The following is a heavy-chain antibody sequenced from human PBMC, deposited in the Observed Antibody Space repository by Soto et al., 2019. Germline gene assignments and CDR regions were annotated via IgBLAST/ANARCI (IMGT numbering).Heavy chain of an antibody. CDR2: ISYDGSNK. D-gene: IGHD1-26*01. Sequence: QVQLVESGGGVVQPGRSLRLSCAASGFTFSSYAMHWVRQAPGKGLEWVAVISYDGSNKYYADSVKGRFTICRDNSKNTLYLQMNSLRAEDTAVYYCARDGVVGANDYWGQGTLVTVSS. J-gene: IGHJ4*02. V-gene: IGHV3-30-3*01. CDR3: ARDGVVGANDY. CDR1: GFTFSSYA.